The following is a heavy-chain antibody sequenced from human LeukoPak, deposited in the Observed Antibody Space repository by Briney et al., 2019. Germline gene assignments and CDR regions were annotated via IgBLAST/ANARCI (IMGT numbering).Heavy chain of an antibody. V-gene: IGHV3-30*03. CDR2: ISYDGSNK. CDR1: GFTFSSYG. Sequence: PGGSLRLSCAASGFTFSSYGMHWVRQAPGKGLEWVAVISYDGSNKYYADSVKGRFTISRDNSKNTLYLQMNSLRAEDTAVYYCARGIMRYSSGWKFDPWGQGTLVTVSS. J-gene: IGHJ5*02. D-gene: IGHD6-19*01. CDR3: ARGIMRYSSGWKFDP.